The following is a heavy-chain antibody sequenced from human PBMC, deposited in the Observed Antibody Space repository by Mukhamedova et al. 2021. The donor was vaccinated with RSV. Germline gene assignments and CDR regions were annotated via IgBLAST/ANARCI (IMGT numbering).Heavy chain of an antibody. Sequence: RSKANSYATAYAASVKGRFTISRDDSKNTAYLQMNSLKTEDTAVYYCTRRWGQHWGQGTLVTVSS. J-gene: IGHJ1*01. V-gene: IGHV3-73*01. CDR2: RSKANSYAT. CDR3: TRRWGQH. D-gene: IGHD1-26*01.